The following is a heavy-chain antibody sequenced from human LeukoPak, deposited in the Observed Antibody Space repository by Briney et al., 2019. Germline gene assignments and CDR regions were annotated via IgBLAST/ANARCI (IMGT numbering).Heavy chain of an antibody. CDR3: AKDLGRYLNTFFDY. V-gene: IGHV3-23*01. Sequence: RGSLRLSCAASGFAFNKYAMSWVRRAPEKGLEWVSTTSGSGGGTYYADSVKGRFTISRDDSKNTLYLQLNSLRAEDTAIYYCAKDLGRYLNTFFDYWGHGALVTVSS. CDR2: TSGSGGGT. D-gene: IGHD1-26*01. J-gene: IGHJ4*01. CDR1: GFAFNKYA.